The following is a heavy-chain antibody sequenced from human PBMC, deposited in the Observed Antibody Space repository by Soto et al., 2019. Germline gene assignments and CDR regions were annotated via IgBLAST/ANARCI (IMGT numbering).Heavy chain of an antibody. CDR2: IHHTATA. D-gene: IGHD3-22*01. J-gene: IGHJ6*02. V-gene: IGHV4-61*08. Sequence: QVQLQESGPGLLKPSETLSLTCTLSGDSVSSGASHWTWIRQSPGKGLEWIGYIHHTATADCNPSLKSRVSISVDTSKNQFSLKLTSATTAATAVYYCARLDRSTSKIGVWGQGTTVTVSS. CDR1: GDSVSSGASH. CDR3: ARLDRSTSKIGV.